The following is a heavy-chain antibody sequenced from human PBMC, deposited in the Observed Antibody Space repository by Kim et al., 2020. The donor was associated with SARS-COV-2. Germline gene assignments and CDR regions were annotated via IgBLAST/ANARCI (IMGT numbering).Heavy chain of an antibody. J-gene: IGHJ4*02. Sequence: YDADAEKGRLTISRDNDKNSLYLQMNSMGGEDTDVCYCARDYYYGSGVDYWGQGTLVTVSS. V-gene: IGHV3-11*04. D-gene: IGHD3-10*01. CDR3: ARDYYYGSGVDY.